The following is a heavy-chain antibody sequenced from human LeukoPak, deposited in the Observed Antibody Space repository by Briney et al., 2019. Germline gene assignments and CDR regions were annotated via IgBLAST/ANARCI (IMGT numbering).Heavy chain of an antibody. CDR1: GFTFRSHW. V-gene: IGHV3-7*05. CDR3: ARDAGYDFWTGYYDF. D-gene: IGHD3-3*01. Sequence: PGGSLRLSCIASGFTFRSHWMSWVRQAPGKGLEWVATINQDGSEKYYVDSVKGRFTTSRDIAQNSLYLQMNSLRAEDTAVHFRARDAGYDFWTGYYDFWGQGTLVTVSS. CDR2: INQDGSEK. J-gene: IGHJ4*02.